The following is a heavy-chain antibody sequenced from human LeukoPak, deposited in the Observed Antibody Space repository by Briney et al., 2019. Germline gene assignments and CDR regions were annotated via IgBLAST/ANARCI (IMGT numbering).Heavy chain of an antibody. Sequence: SETLSLTCTVSGGSVSSSSYYWSWIRQPPGKGLEWIGYISYSGSTNYNPSLKSRVTMSVDTSKNQSSLQLSSVTAADTAVYYCARDPRSLKGAFDIWGQGTMVTVSS. V-gene: IGHV4-61*01. CDR2: ISYSGST. CDR3: ARDPRSLKGAFDI. CDR1: GGSVSSSSYY. J-gene: IGHJ3*02. D-gene: IGHD4/OR15-4a*01.